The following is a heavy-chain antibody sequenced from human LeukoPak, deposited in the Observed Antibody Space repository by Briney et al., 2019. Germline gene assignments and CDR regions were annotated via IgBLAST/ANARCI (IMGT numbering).Heavy chain of an antibody. J-gene: IGHJ6*03. CDR3: ARVVALAATGYYYYYMDV. V-gene: IGHV3-7*01. D-gene: IGHD6-13*01. CDR2: IKQDGSEK. Sequence: GGSLRLSCAASGFTFSSYWMSWVRQAPGKGLEWVANIKQDGSEKYYVDSVKGRFTISRDNAKNSLYLQMNSLRAEDTAVYYCARVVALAATGYYYYYMDVWGKGTTVTVSS. CDR1: GFTFSSYW.